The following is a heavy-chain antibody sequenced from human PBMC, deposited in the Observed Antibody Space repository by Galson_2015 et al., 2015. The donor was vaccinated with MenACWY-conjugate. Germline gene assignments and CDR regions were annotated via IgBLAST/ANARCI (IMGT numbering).Heavy chain of an antibody. Sequence: SLRLSCAASGFTFNNYWMHWVRQPPGKGLEWISYIKADGSFSNYADSVKGRFTISTDNAKNMVYLQMDGLGDEDTAVYFCARDNNWSFDSWGQGTLNTVSS. CDR2: IKADGSFS. V-gene: IGHV3-74*01. D-gene: IGHD1-1*01. CDR1: GFTFNNYW. J-gene: IGHJ4*02. CDR3: ARDNNWSFDS.